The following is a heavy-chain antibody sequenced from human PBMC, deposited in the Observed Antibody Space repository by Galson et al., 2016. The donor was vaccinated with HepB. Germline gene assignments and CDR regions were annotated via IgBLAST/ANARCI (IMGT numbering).Heavy chain of an antibody. V-gene: IGHV3-23*01. CDR2: IRGTGGTG. D-gene: IGHD3-9*01. CDR1: GFTFSDYD. J-gene: IGHJ4*01. CDR3: AKATPYDDVLPRFFFYYSDY. Sequence: SLRLSCAASGFTFSDYDMSWVRQAPGKGLQWVSTIRGTGGTGNYADSVKGRFTISRDNSKNTLYLQMSSLRAEGTAMYYCAKATPYDDVLPRFFFYYSDYWGHGTLVTVSS.